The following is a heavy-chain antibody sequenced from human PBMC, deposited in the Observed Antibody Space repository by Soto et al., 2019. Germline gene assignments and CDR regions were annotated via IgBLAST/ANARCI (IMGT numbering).Heavy chain of an antibody. D-gene: IGHD3-10*01. CDR2: IYYSGST. Sequence: PSETLSLTCTVSGGSISSGGYYWSWIRQHPGKGLEWIGYIYYSGSTYYNPSLKSRVTISVYTSKNQFSLKLSSVTAADTAVYYCARDNYGSGSFDYWGQGTLVTVSS. CDR3: ARDNYGSGSFDY. J-gene: IGHJ4*02. CDR1: GGSISSGGYY. V-gene: IGHV4-31*03.